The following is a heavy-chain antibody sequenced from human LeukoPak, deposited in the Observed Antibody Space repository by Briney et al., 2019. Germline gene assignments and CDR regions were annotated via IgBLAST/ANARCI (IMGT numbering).Heavy chain of an antibody. CDR3: ARGGHSSGWYEDY. D-gene: IGHD6-19*01. CDR2: IYYSGST. Sequence: PSETLTLTCTVSGGSISSYYWSWIRQPPGKGLEWIGYIYYSGSTNYNPSLKSRVTISVDTSKNQFSLKLSSVTAADTAVYYCARGGHSSGWYEDYWGQGTLVTVSS. J-gene: IGHJ4*02. CDR1: GGSISSYY. V-gene: IGHV4-59*01.